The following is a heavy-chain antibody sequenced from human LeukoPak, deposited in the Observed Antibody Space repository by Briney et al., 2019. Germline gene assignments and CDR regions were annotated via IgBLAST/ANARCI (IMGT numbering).Heavy chain of an antibody. CDR3: AKGPGRSGAYLYFDY. CDR1: GFTFSSYA. J-gene: IGHJ4*02. D-gene: IGHD3-3*01. CDR2: ISGSGVST. V-gene: IGHV3-23*01. Sequence: GGSLRLSCAASGFTFSSYALNWVRQAPGKGLECVSAISGSGVSTYYSDSVKGRFTISRDNSKDTLYPQMNSLRAEDTAVYYCAKGPGRSGAYLYFDYWGQGTLVTVSS.